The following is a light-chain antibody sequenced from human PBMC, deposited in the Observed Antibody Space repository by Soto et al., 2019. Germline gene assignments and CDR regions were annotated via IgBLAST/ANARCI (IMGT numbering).Light chain of an antibody. V-gene: IGLV1-40*01. CDR1: SSNIGAGFH. CDR3: QSYDSSLSGVV. Sequence: QAVVTQPPSVSGAPGQRVTISCTGSSSNIGAGFHVHWYQQLPGTAPKLLIYGFINRPSGVPDRFSGSGSGTSASLAINGLQAEDEADYYCQSYDSSLSGVVIGGGTKLTVL. CDR2: GFI. J-gene: IGLJ2*01.